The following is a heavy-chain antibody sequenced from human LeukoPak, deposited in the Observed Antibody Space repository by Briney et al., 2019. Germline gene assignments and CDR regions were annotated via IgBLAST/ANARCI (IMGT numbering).Heavy chain of an antibody. CDR1: GFTFSNYW. D-gene: IGHD5-24*01. V-gene: IGHV3-7*03. J-gene: IGHJ4*02. Sequence: PGGSLRLSCTASGFTFSNYWMTWVRQAPGKGLEWLANINEEGTDKYCVDSVKGRSTISRDNAKNSMFLQMNSLRAEDTAIYYCARGSRGPYYWGQGTLVTVSS. CDR3: ARGSRGPYY. CDR2: INEEGTDK.